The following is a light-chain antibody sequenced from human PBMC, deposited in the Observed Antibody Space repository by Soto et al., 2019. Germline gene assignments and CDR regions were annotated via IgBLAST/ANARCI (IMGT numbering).Light chain of an antibody. V-gene: IGKV1-5*03. CDR3: QQYKSYPWT. Sequence: DIQMTQSPSTLSAPVGDRVTITCRASQSISSWLAWYQQRPGKAPKLLIYGASSLQSGVPSRFSGSGSGTEFTLSISSLQPDDFATYYCQQYKSYPWTFGQGTKVDI. J-gene: IGKJ1*01. CDR2: GAS. CDR1: QSISSW.